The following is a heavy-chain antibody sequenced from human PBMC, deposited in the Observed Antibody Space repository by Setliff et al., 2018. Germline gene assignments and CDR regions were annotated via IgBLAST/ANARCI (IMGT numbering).Heavy chain of an antibody. CDR1: GGSFTTYF. CDR2: ISHSGST. CDR3: ARDNRARHYMDV. D-gene: IGHD3-10*01. J-gene: IGHJ6*03. Sequence: PSETLSLTCAVYGGSFTTYFWSWIRQPPGKGLEWIGEISHSGSTNYNPSLNSRVTISADTSKNQFSLNLSSVTAADTAVYYCARDNRARHYMDVWGKGPRSPSP. V-gene: IGHV4-34*01.